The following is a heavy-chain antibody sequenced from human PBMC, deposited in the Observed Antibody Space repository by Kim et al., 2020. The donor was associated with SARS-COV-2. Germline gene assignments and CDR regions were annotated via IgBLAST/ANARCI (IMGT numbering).Heavy chain of an antibody. Sequence: SETLSLTCAVYGGSFSGYYWSWIRQPPGKGLEWIGEINHSGSTNYNPSLKSRVTISVDTSKNQFSLKLSSVTAADTAVYYCARGLPLRAGRGVDPWGQGT. CDR1: GGSFSGYY. J-gene: IGHJ5*02. CDR2: INHSGST. D-gene: IGHD3-10*01. V-gene: IGHV4-34*01. CDR3: ARGLPLRAGRGVDP.